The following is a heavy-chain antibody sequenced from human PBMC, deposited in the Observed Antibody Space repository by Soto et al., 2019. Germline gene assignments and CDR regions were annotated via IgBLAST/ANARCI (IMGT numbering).Heavy chain of an antibody. CDR1: GFTFSSYG. J-gene: IGHJ4*02. CDR2: ISSSSSTI. CDR3: ARDGHCSTTSCYQSPFDY. Sequence: GGSLRLSCAASGFTFSSYGVNWVRQAPGKGLEWVSYISSSSSTIYYADSVKGRFTISRDNAKNSLYLQMNSLRDEDTAVYYCARDGHCSTTSCYQSPFDYWGQGTLVNVS. V-gene: IGHV3-48*02. D-gene: IGHD2-2*01.